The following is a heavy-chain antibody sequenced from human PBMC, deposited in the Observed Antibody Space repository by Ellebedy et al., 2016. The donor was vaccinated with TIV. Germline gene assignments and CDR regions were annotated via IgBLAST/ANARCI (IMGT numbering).Heavy chain of an antibody. V-gene: IGHV3-30-3*02. Sequence: PGGSLRLSCAASGFTFSSYAMHWVRQAPGKGLEWVAVISYDGSNKYYADSVKGRFTISRDNSKNTLYLLMNNLRAEDTATYYCAKELVSRGSLTFDYWGLGTLVTVSS. CDR2: ISYDGSNK. J-gene: IGHJ4*02. D-gene: IGHD6-19*01. CDR1: GFTFSSYA. CDR3: AKELVSRGSLTFDY.